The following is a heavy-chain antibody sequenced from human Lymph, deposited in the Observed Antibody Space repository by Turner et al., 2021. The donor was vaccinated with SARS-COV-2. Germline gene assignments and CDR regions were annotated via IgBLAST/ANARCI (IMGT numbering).Heavy chain of an antibody. V-gene: IGHV1-2*02. CDR2: INPNSGGT. CDR3: ARARDLQSMVRGVDPFDY. CDR1: VSPFTGYY. D-gene: IGHD3-10*01. Sequence: QVPLVPSVPKLKTPGPPFKFSSNSSVSPFTGYYIPWARQAPGQGHEGMGWINPNSGGTNYAQRFQGRVTMTRDTDLSTAYRQLSRLRSDDTAVYYCARARDLQSMVRGVDPFDYWGQGTLVTVSS. J-gene: IGHJ4*02.